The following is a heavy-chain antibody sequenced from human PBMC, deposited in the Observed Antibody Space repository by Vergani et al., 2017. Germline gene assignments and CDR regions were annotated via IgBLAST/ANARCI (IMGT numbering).Heavy chain of an antibody. CDR1: GFNFDNYA. CDR3: TARRTGRDPFDV. CDR2: INDNSAII. J-gene: IGHJ3*01. V-gene: IGHV3-9*01. Sequence: EVQLVESGGGLVQPGRSLRLSCAAPGFNFDNYAMHLVRQAPGKGLEWVSGINDNSAIIIYADSVRGRFTISRDNAKKSLYLQMNSLKTDDTALYYCTARRTGRDPFDVWGRGTLVTVSS. D-gene: IGHD1-14*01.